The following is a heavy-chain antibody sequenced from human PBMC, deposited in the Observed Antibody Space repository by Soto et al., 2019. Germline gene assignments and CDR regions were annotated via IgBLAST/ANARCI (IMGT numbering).Heavy chain of an antibody. V-gene: IGHV3-21*01. CDR3: AVDWCSNAVELHLLYALDI. Sequence: GGSLRLSCAASGFTFSSYSMNWVRQAPGKGLEWVSSISSSSSNIYYGETVKGRFTISRVNATNSLYLQMNSLRAEDTGVYYCAVDWCSNAVELHLLYALDIWGKGTMVTVSS. J-gene: IGHJ3*02. CDR1: GFTFSSYS. CDR2: ISSSSSNI. D-gene: IGHD5-12*01.